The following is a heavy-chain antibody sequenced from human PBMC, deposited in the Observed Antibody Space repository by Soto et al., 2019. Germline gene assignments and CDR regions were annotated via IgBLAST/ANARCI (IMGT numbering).Heavy chain of an antibody. Sequence: SETLSLTCDVSRYSINNNNWWSWVRQPPGGGLEWIGELHHGGSTNYNPSLERRVTFSVDISNNQFFPKLSPVTASARAVLYFTKSSAYALDYWGQGTLVPASS. CDR1: RYSINNNNW. D-gene: IGHD5-12*01. V-gene: IGHV4-4*02. CDR2: LHHGGST. CDR3: TKSSAYALDY. J-gene: IGHJ4*02.